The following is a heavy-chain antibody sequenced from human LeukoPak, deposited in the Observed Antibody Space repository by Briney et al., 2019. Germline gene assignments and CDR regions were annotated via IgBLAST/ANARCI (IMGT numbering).Heavy chain of an antibody. J-gene: IGHJ4*02. D-gene: IGHD6-25*01. CDR2: IYYSGST. CDR1: GGSFSGYY. CDR3: ATTESGYDLFFDY. Sequence: KPSETLSLTCAVYGGSFSGYYWSWIRQPPGKGLEWIGYIYYSGSTNYNPSLKSRVTISVDTSKNQFSLKLSSVTAADTAVYYCATTESGYDLFFDYWGQGTLVTVSS. V-gene: IGHV4-59*01.